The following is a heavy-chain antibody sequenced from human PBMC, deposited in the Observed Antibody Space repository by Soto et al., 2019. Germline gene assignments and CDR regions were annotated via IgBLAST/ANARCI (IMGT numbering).Heavy chain of an antibody. D-gene: IGHD6-19*01. CDR1: GYTFTSYG. J-gene: IGHJ4*02. CDR3: ARDLRRQLYSSGWPDY. V-gene: IGHV1-18*01. Sequence: QVQLVQSGAEVKKPGASVKVSCKASGYTFTSYGISWVRQAPGQGLEWMGWISAYNGNTNYAQKLQGRVTMTTDTSTSTAYRELRSRRSDDTAVYYCARDLRRQLYSSGWPDYWRQGTLVTVSS. CDR2: ISAYNGNT.